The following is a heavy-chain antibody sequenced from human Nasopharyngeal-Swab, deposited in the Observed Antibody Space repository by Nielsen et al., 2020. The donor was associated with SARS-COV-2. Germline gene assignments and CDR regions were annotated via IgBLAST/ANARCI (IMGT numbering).Heavy chain of an antibody. D-gene: IGHD5-18*01. Sequence: SQTLSLTCAVYGGSFRGYYWSWIRQPSGKGLEWIGEINHSGSTNYNPSLKSRVTISVDTSKNQFPLKLSSVTAADTAVYYCARGLRGYSYGMPTGDWYFDLWGRGTLVTVSS. V-gene: IGHV4-34*01. J-gene: IGHJ2*01. CDR1: GGSFRGYY. CDR2: INHSGST. CDR3: ARGLRGYSYGMPTGDWYFDL.